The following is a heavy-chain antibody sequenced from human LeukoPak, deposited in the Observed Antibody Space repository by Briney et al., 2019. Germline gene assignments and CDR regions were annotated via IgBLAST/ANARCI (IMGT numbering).Heavy chain of an antibody. V-gene: IGHV4-59*01. CDR3: ARDLGGPYYDILTGYYRSPYGMDV. J-gene: IGHJ6*02. CDR1: GGSISSYY. D-gene: IGHD3-9*01. CDR2: IYYSGSN. Sequence: SETLSLTCTVSGGSISSYYWSWIRQPPGKGLEWIGYIYYSGSNNYNPSLKSRVTISVDTSKNQFSLKLSSVTAADTAVYYCARDLGGPYYDILTGYYRSPYGMDVWGQGTTVTVSS.